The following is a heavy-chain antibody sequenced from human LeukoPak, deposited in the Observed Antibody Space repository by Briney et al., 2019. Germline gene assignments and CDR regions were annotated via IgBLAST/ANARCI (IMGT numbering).Heavy chain of an antibody. CDR3: ARAFGSGSLDAFNI. V-gene: IGHV1-46*01. Sequence: ASVKVSCKASGYTFINYYMHWERQAPGQGLEWMGIISPSDGTTSYAQKFQGRVTMTRDTSTNTFYMELSSLRSEDTAVYYCARAFGSGSLDAFNIWGQGTMVTVSS. J-gene: IGHJ3*02. CDR2: ISPSDGTT. D-gene: IGHD3-10*01. CDR1: GYTFINYY.